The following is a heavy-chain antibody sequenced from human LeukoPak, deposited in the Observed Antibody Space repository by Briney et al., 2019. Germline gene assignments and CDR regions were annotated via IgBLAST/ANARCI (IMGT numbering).Heavy chain of an antibody. Sequence: SETLSLTFTVSRGSISSYYGSWSRQPPGKGLEWVGYIYYSGSTNYNPSLKSRVTISVDTSKNQFSLKLSSVTAADTAVYYCARDEDYYDSSGYYSGWFDPWGQGTLVTVSS. V-gene: IGHV4-59*01. J-gene: IGHJ5*02. CDR2: IYYSGST. CDR3: ARDEDYYDSSGYYSGWFDP. D-gene: IGHD3-22*01. CDR1: RGSISSYY.